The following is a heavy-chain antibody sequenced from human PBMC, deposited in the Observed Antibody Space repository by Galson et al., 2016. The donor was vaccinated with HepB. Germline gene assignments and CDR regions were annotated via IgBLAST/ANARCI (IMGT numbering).Heavy chain of an antibody. CDR1: GFTFSAYW. CDR2: VKRDGSEK. V-gene: IGHV3-7*01. J-gene: IGHJ3*02. CDR3: ARDRFQTAFDI. Sequence: SLRLSCAASGFTFSAYWMNWVRQAPGKGLEWVGNVKRDGSEKYYVASVKGRFTISRDNSKNTLYLQTNSLRAEDTAVYYCARDRFQTAFDIWGQGTMVTVSS.